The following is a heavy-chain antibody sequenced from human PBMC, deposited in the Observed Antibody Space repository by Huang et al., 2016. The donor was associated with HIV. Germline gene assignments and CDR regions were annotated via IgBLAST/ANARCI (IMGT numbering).Heavy chain of an antibody. CDR1: GFPFSSYA. Sequence: QVQLVESGGGVVLPGRSLRLSCAASGFPFSSYAMHWVRQAPGKGLEWVAVISYDGSNKYYADSVKGRFTISRDNSKNTLFLQMNSLRTEDTAVYYCARDRYCSGGGCYFFDYWGQGTLVTVSS. V-gene: IGHV3-30-3*01. D-gene: IGHD2-15*01. CDR2: ISYDGSNK. CDR3: ARDRYCSGGGCYFFDY. J-gene: IGHJ4*02.